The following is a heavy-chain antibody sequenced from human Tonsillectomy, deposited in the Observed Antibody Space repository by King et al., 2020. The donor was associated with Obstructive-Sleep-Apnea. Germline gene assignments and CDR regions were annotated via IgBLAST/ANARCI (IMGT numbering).Heavy chain of an antibody. CDR2: ISYDGSNK. Sequence: VQLVESGGGVVQPGRSLRLSCAASGFTFSSYAMHWVRQAPGKGLEWVAVISYDGSNKYYADSVKGRFTISRDNSKNTLYLQMNSLRAEDTAVYYCARGGWGITMVRGVILNWFDPWGQGTLVTVSS. CDR1: GFTFSSYA. V-gene: IGHV3-30*04. J-gene: IGHJ5*02. CDR3: ARGGWGITMVRGVILNWFDP. D-gene: IGHD3-10*01.